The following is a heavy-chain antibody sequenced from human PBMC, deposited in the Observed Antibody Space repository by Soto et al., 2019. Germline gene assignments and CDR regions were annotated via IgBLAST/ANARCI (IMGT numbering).Heavy chain of an antibody. CDR3: ARDMGASPTPFDY. J-gene: IGHJ4*02. D-gene: IGHD1-26*01. CDR2: IYPADSDT. CDR1: GYSFSSHW. V-gene: IGHV5-51*01. Sequence: GESLKISCKTFGYSFSSHWIGWVRQMPGKGLEWMGIIYPADSDTRYSPTFQGQVTFSADKSVSTAYLQWSSLKASDTAVYYCARDMGASPTPFDYWGQGTQVTVSS.